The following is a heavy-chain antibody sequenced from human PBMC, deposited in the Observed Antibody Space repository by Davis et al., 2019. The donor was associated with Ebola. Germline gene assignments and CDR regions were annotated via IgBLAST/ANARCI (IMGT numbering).Heavy chain of an antibody. CDR1: GGTFSSYA. J-gene: IGHJ2*01. CDR3: ARGRSGSSGCCGWYFDL. D-gene: IGHD6-19*01. Sequence: AASVKVSCRASGGTFSSYAINWVRQATGQGLEWMGWMNPNSGNTGYAQKFQGRVTMTRNTSISTAYMELSSLRSEDTAVYYCARGRSGSSGCCGWYFDLWGRGTLVTVSS. CDR2: MNPNSGNT. V-gene: IGHV1-8*02.